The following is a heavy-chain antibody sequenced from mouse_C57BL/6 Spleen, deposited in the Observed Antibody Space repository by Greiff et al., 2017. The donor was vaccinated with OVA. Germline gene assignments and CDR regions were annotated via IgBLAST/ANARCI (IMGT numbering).Heavy chain of an antibody. D-gene: IGHD3-3*01. V-gene: IGHV1-9*01. CDR1: GYTFTGYW. J-gene: IGHJ2*01. Sequence: QVQLQQSGAELMKPGASVKLSCKATGYTFTGYWIEWVKQRPGHGLEWIGEILTGRGSTKYNEKLKGKATFTANTSSNTAYMQLSSLTTEDSAIYTCARRDNFDYWGQGTTLTVSS. CDR2: ILTGRGST. CDR3: ARRDNFDY.